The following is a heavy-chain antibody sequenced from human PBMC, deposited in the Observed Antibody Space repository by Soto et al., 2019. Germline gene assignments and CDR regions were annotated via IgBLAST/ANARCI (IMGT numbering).Heavy chain of an antibody. CDR2: INPKSGGT. Sequence: AASVKVSCKASGYTFTVYYMHWVRKAPGQGLEWMGWINPKSGGTMYPQKFQGRVTMTWDTSISTAYMALTRLRSDDTAVYYRARDLAKGGGSAGFDYWGQGTLVTVSS. CDR1: GYTFTVYY. V-gene: IGHV1-2*02. CDR3: ARDLAKGGGSAGFDY. J-gene: IGHJ4*02. D-gene: IGHD1-26*01.